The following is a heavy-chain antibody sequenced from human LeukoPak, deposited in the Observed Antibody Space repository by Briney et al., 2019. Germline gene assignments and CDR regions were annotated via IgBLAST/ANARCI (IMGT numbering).Heavy chain of an antibody. CDR2: IHHSGNT. V-gene: IGHV4-39*07. J-gene: IGHJ4*02. Sequence: SETLSLTCTVSGGSISSGNYYWSWIRQPPGKGLEWIGEIHHSGNTNYSPSLKSRVTISLDKSRNQFSLKLNSVTAADTAVYYCAKAGVWLPAVWGQGTLVTVSS. CDR3: AKAGVWLPAV. CDR1: GGSISSGNYY. D-gene: IGHD3-9*01.